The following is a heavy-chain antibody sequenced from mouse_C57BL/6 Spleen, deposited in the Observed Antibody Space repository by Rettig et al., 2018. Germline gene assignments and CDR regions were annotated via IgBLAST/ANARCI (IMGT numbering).Heavy chain of an antibody. CDR3: AREVGRWYFDV. J-gene: IGHJ1*03. CDR2: IYPGGDNT. CDR1: GYTFTSYW. Sequence: AELVKPGASVKMSCKASGYTFTSYWITWMKQRPGQGLEWIGDIYPGGDNTNYNERFKSKATLTIDTSSSTAYMQLSSLTSEDSAVYYCAREVGRWYFDVWGTGTTVTVSS. V-gene: IGHV1-55*01. D-gene: IGHD1-1*02.